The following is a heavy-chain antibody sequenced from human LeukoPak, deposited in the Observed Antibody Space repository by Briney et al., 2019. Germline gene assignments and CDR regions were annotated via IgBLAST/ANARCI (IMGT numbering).Heavy chain of an antibody. D-gene: IGHD3-10*01. V-gene: IGHV3-23*01. CDR2: ISGSGGNT. Sequence: QPGGSLRLSCAASGFTFSSYAMSWVRQAPGKGLEWVSAISGSGGNTYFADSVKDRFTISRDNSKNTLYLQMNSLGAEDTAVYYCAKAAGSYYRYYYYYYYMDVWGKGTTVTISS. CDR3: AKAAGSYYRYYYYYYYMDV. CDR1: GFTFSSYA. J-gene: IGHJ6*03.